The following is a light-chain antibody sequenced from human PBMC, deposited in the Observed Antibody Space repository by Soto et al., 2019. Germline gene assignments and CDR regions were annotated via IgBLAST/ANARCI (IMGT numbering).Light chain of an antibody. J-gene: IGKJ5*01. CDR2: AAS. CDR1: QSVSDW. V-gene: IGKV1-39*01. CDR3: QQSYSTPPIT. Sequence: IQMTQSPSTLSASVGDRVTITCRASQSVSDWLAWYQQKPGNPPKLLIYAASSLQSGVPSRFSGSGSGTDFTLTISSLQPEDFATYYCQQSYSTPPITFGQGTRLEI.